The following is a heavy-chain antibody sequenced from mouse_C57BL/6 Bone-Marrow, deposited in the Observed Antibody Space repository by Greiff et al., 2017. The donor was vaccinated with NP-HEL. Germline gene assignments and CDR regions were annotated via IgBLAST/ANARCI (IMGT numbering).Heavy chain of an antibody. V-gene: IGHV1-4*01. CDR2: INPSSGYT. CDR1: GYTFTSYT. CDR3: AREGITTVVAPMDY. J-gene: IGHJ4*01. D-gene: IGHD1-1*01. Sequence: VQLKESGAELARPGASVKMSCKASGYTFTSYTMHWVKQRPGQGLEWIGYINPSSGYTKYNQKFKDKATLTADKSSSTAYMQLSSLTSEDSAVYYCAREGITTVVAPMDYWGQGTSVTVSS.